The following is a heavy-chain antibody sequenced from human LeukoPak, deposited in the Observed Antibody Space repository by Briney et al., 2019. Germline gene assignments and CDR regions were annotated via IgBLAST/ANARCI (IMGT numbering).Heavy chain of an antibody. CDR1: GGSISSYY. CDR2: IYTSGST. Sequence: SETLSLTCTVSGGSISSYYWSWIRQPPGKGLEWIGYIYTSGSTNYNPSLKSRVTISVDTSKNQFSLKLSSVTAADTAVYYCARRHLHFDYWGQGTLVTVSS. CDR3: ARRHLHFDY. V-gene: IGHV4-4*09. J-gene: IGHJ4*02.